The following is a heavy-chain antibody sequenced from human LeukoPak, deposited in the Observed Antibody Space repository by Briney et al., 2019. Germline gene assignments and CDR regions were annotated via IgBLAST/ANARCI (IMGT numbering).Heavy chain of an antibody. CDR1: GFTFSSYA. V-gene: IGHV3-23*01. CDR2: ISGSGGST. Sequence: GGSLRLSCAASGFTFSSYAMSWVRKAPGKGLEWVSAISGSGGSTYYADSVKGRFTISRDNSKNTLYLQMNSLRAEDTAVYYCAKDMGGITGRGAFDIWGQGTMVTVSS. CDR3: AKDMGGITGRGAFDI. D-gene: IGHD1-26*01. J-gene: IGHJ3*02.